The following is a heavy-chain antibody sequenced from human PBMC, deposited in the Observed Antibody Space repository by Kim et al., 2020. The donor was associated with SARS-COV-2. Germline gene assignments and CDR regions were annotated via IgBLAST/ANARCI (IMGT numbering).Heavy chain of an antibody. CDR2: IYYSGST. CDR3: ATLWGTNGAYYYYGMDV. CDR1: GGSISSYY. Sequence: SETLSLTCTVSGGSISSYYWSWIRQPPGKGLEWIGYIYYSGSTNYNPSLKSRVTISVDTSKNQFSLKLSSVTAADTAVYYCATLWGTNGAYYYYGMDVWGQGTTVTVSS. J-gene: IGHJ6*02. D-gene: IGHD2-8*01. V-gene: IGHV4-59*08.